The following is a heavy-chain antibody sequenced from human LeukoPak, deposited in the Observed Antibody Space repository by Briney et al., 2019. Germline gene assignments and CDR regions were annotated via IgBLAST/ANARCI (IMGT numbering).Heavy chain of an antibody. CDR2: MNPNSGNT. D-gene: IGHD6-19*01. CDR3: ARDGRGVAVADNYGMDV. J-gene: IGHJ6*02. CDR1: GYTFTSYD. V-gene: IGHV1-8*01. Sequence: ASVKVSCKASGYTFTSYDINWVRQATGQGLEWMGWMNPNSGNTGYAQKFQGRVTMTRNTSISTAYMELSSLRSEDTAVYYCARDGRGVAVADNYGMDVWGQGTTVTVSS.